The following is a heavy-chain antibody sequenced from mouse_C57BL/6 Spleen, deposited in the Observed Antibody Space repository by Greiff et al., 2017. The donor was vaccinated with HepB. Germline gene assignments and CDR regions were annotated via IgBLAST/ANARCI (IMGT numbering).Heavy chain of an antibody. CDR2: IHPADSDT. V-gene: IGHV1-74*01. CDR3: ARGNWPYYYGIAY. Sequence: VQLKQPGAELVKPGASVKVSCKASGYTFTSYWMHWVKQRPGQGLEWIGRIHPADSDTNYNQKFKGKATLTVDKSSSTAYMHLSSLTSEDSAVYYCARGNWPYYYGIAYWGQGTLVTVSA. CDR1: GYTFTSYW. D-gene: IGHD1-1*01. J-gene: IGHJ3*01.